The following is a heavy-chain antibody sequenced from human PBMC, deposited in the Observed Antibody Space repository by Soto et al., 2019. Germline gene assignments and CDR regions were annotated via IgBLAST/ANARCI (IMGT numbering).Heavy chain of an antibody. CDR3: ARGPSITIFGVVKRDNWFDP. V-gene: IGHV4-59*08. D-gene: IGHD3-3*01. J-gene: IGHJ5*02. CDR1: GGSISSYY. Sequence: SETLSLTCTVSGGSISSYYWSWIRQPPGKGLEWIGYIYYSGSTNYNPSLKSRVTISVDTSKNQFSLKLSSVTAADTAVYYCARGPSITIFGVVKRDNWFDPWGQGTLVTVSS. CDR2: IYYSGST.